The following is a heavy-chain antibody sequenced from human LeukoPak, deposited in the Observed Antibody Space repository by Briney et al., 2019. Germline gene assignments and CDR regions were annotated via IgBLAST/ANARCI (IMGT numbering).Heavy chain of an antibody. CDR1: GGTFSSYT. V-gene: IGHV1-69*02. Sequence: SAKVSCKASGGTFSSYTISWVRQAPGQGLEWMGRIIPILGIANYAQKFQGRVTITADKSTSTAYMELSSLRSEDTAVYYCARPRDGYNPDYFDYWGQGTLVTVSS. CDR2: IIPILGIA. J-gene: IGHJ4*02. D-gene: IGHD5-24*01. CDR3: ARPRDGYNPDYFDY.